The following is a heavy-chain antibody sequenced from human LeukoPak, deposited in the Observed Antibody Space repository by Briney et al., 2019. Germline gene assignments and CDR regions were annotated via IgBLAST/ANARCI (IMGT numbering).Heavy chain of an antibody. J-gene: IGHJ4*02. CDR3: AKDQQQLAYLFDY. CDR2: ITSSSTTI. D-gene: IGHD6-13*01. Sequence: GGSLRLSCAASGFAFNTYSMNWVRQAPGKGLEWVSSITSSSTTIYYADPVKGRFTISRDNAKNSLYLQMNSLRDEDTAVCYCAKDQQQLAYLFDYWGQGTLVTVSS. V-gene: IGHV3-48*02. CDR1: GFAFNTYS.